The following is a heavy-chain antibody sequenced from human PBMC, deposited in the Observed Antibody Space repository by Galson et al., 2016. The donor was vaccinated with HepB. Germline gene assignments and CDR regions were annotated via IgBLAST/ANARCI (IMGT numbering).Heavy chain of an antibody. Sequence: ETLSLICIVSGDSISPHYWSWIRQPPGKGLEWIGHIYQSGSTKYNPSLKSRVTISVDTSKNQFSLNLNSVTAADTAVYYCAREQSEYISGRFDYWGQGTLVSVSS. CDR2: IYQSGST. V-gene: IGHV4-59*11. CDR3: AREQSEYISGRFDY. CDR1: GDSISPHY. D-gene: IGHD3-22*01. J-gene: IGHJ4*02.